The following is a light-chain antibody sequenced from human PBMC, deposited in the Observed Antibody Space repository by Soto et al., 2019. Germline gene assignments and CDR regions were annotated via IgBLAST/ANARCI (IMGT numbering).Light chain of an antibody. J-gene: IGKJ1*01. CDR2: GGS. Sequence: IVLTQSPGTLSLSPGERATLSCRGSQSVDSNYLAWYLQKPGQAPRLLIYGGSRRATGITDRFSGGGSGTVFTLTISSLEPEDYAVYYCQQYSSGMFGQGTKVEI. V-gene: IGKV3-20*01. CDR1: QSVDSNY. CDR3: QQYSSGM.